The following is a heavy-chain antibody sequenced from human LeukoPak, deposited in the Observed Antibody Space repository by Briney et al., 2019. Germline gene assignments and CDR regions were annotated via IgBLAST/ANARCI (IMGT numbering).Heavy chain of an antibody. CDR2: IYYSGST. V-gene: IGHV4-59*11. CDR3: ARYHYDFWSGYYNYYYMDV. J-gene: IGHJ6*03. CDR1: GGSISSHY. Sequence: SETLSLTCTVSGGSISSHYWSWIRQPPGKGLEWIGYIYYSGSTNYNPSLKSRVTISVDTSKNQFSLKLSSVTAADTAVYYCARYHYDFWSGYYNYYYMDVWGKGTTVTVSS. D-gene: IGHD3-3*01.